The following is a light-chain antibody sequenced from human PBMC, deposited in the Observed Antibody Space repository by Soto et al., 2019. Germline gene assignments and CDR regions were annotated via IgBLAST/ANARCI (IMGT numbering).Light chain of an antibody. Sequence: DIQMTQSPSSLSASVRDRVTITCRASQGISTYLNWYQQKPGKAPKLLIYAASSLQSGVPSRFSGSGSETDFTLTISSLQPEDFATYSCQHSTTWTFGQGTKVDIK. CDR3: QHSTTWT. CDR1: QGISTY. V-gene: IGKV1-39*01. J-gene: IGKJ1*01. CDR2: AAS.